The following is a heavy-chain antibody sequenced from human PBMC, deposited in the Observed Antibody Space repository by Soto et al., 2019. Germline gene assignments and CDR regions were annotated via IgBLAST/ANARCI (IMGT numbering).Heavy chain of an antibody. CDR2: ISWNRGSI. CDR3: AKGGGEWLIPNFDY. J-gene: IGHJ4*02. D-gene: IGHD5-12*01. Sequence: EVQLVESGGGLVQPGRSLRLSCAASGFTFDDYAMHWVRQAPGKGLEWVSGISWNRGSIGYADSVKGRFTISRDNPENSLYLQMTSLRVEDTAFYYCAKGGGEWLIPNFDYWGQGILVTVSS. CDR1: GFTFDDYA. V-gene: IGHV3-9*01.